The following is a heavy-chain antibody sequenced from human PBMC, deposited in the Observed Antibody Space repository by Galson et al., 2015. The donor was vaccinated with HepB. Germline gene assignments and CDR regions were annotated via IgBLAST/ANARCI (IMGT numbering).Heavy chain of an antibody. CDR1: GYSFTTYW. D-gene: IGHD5-12*01. V-gene: IGHV5-10-1*01. CDR3: ARHLAIYGGYDYYYYYGMDV. J-gene: IGHJ6*02. Sequence: QSGAEVKKPGESLRISCKGSGYSFTTYWISWVRQMPGKGLEWMGRIDPSDSYTDYSPSFQGHVTISADKSISTAYLQWSSLKASDTAMYYCARHLAIYGGYDYYYYYGMDVWGQGTTVTVSS. CDR2: IDPSDSYT.